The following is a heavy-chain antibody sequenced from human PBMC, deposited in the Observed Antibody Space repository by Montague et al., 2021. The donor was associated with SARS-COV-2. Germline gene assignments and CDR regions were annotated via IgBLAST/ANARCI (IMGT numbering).Heavy chain of an antibody. V-gene: IGHV4-30-4*01. CDR1: GGSISSGTYY. CDR2: IYYNGHT. CDR3: ARDSSGYFKYDY. D-gene: IGHD3-9*01. Sequence: TLSLTCAVSGGSISSGTYYWSWIRQPPGKGLEWIGYIYYNGHTYYNPSLQSRVTMLLDMSKSQFSLQLSSVTAADTAVYFCARDSSGYFKYDYWGQGTLVTVSS. J-gene: IGHJ4*02.